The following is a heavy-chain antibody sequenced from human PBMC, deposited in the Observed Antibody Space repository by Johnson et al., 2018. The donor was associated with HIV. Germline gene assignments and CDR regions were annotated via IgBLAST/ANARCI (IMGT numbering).Heavy chain of an antibody. D-gene: IGHD3-22*01. J-gene: IGHJ3*02. Sequence: VQLVESGGGVVQPGRSLRLSCAASGFTFSSYAMHWVRQAPGKGLEWVAVISYDGSNKYYADSVKGRFTVSRDNSKKTLYLVLDSLRAEDTALYYCARGGPYYYDSSGYGAFDIWGQGTMVTVSS. CDR2: ISYDGSNK. V-gene: IGHV3-30*04. CDR3: ARGGPYYYDSSGYGAFDI. CDR1: GFTFSSYA.